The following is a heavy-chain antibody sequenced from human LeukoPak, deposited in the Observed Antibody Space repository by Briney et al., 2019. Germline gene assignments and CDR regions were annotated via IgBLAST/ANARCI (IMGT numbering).Heavy chain of an antibody. V-gene: IGHV4-38-2*02. CDR2: IYHSGST. CDR1: GYSISSGYY. CDR3: ARAVGSVAVTAFGFFLPGFDP. D-gene: IGHD2-21*02. Sequence: SETLSLTCTVSGYSISSGYYWGWIRQPPGKGLEWIGSIYHSGSTYYNPSLKSRVTISVDTSKNQFSLKLSSVTAADTAVYYCARAVGSVAVTAFGFFLPGFDPWGQGTLVTVSS. J-gene: IGHJ5*02.